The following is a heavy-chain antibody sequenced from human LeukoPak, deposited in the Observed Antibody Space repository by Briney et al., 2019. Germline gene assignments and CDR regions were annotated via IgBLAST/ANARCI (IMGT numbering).Heavy chain of an antibody. CDR1: GGSIRITSYY. J-gene: IGHJ4*02. D-gene: IGHD3-10*01. CDR3: ARGGSYWDS. V-gene: IGHV4-39*07. CDR2: IYFSGRT. Sequence: PSETLSLTCTVSGGSIRITSYYWGWIRQSPGREPEWIGSIYFSGRTHYNPSLESRVTISVDTSNNQFSLRLNSVTAADTAVYYCARGGSYWDSWGQRTLVTVSS.